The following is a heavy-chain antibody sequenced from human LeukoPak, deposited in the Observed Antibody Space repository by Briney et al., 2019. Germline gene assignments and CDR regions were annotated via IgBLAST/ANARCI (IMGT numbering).Heavy chain of an antibody. Sequence: PGGSLRLSCAASGFTFSSYAMTWVRQPPGKGLDWVSAISGSGASTYYADSVKGRFTISRDNSKNTLYLQMNSLRAEDTAVYYCAKPIYRSGSGWIYQSLDYWGQGTLVTVSS. CDR3: AKPIYRSGSGWIYQSLDY. V-gene: IGHV3-23*01. D-gene: IGHD6-19*01. CDR1: GFTFSSYA. J-gene: IGHJ4*02. CDR2: ISGSGAST.